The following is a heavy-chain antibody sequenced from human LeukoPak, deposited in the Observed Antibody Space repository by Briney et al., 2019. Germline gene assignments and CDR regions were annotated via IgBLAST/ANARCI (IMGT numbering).Heavy chain of an antibody. V-gene: IGHV4-34*01. CDR1: GGSFSGYY. J-gene: IGHJ5*02. D-gene: IGHD3-10*01. CDR3: ARGEPGITMVRNQP. CDR2: INHSGST. Sequence: SETLSLTCAVYGGSFSGYYWTWIRQPPGKGLEWIGEINHSGSTYYNPSLKSRGTISVDTSKNQFSLKLRSVTAADTAVYYCARGEPGITMVRNQPWGQGTLVTVSS.